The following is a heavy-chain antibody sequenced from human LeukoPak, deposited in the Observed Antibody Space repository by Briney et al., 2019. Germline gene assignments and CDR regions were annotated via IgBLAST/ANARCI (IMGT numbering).Heavy chain of an antibody. CDR3: ARRGSGASLEYYFDL. J-gene: IGHJ2*01. CDR2: IYYSGNT. V-gene: IGHV4-59*08. Sequence: SETLSLTCTVSGGSISSYYWNWIRQPPGKGLEWIGYIYYSGNTNSNPSLNSRVTISVDTSKNQFSLKLSSVTAADTAVYYCARRGSGASLEYYFDLWGRGTLVTVSS. D-gene: IGHD1-14*01. CDR1: GGSISSYY.